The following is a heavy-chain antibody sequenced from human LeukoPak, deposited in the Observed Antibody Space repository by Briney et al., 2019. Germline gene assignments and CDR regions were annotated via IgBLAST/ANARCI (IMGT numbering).Heavy chain of an antibody. D-gene: IGHD1-7*01. J-gene: IGHJ5*02. CDR1: GGSISSYY. CDR2: IYSSGST. V-gene: IGHV4-59*08. Sequence: SSETLSLTCTVSGGSISSYYWSWIRQPPGKEQEWIGYIYSSGSTNYNPSLKSRVTISVDTSKNQFSLKLSSVTATDTAVYYCARQSGTRGNGDWFDPWGQGTLVTVSS. CDR3: ARQSGTRGNGDWFDP.